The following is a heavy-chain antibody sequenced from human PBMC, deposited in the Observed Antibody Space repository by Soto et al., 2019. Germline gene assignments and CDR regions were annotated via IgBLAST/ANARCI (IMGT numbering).Heavy chain of an antibody. V-gene: IGHV4-30-4*01. CDR3: ARYGGYEGLRFDP. J-gene: IGHJ5*02. Sequence: QVQLQESGPGLVKPSQTLSLTCTVSGGSISSGDYYWSWIRQPPGKGLEWIGYIFYSGSTYYNPSLKRRVTISVDTSKNLFSMKLSSVTAADTAVYYCARYGGYEGLRFDPWGQGTLVTVSS. CDR2: IFYSGST. CDR1: GGSISSGDYY. D-gene: IGHD5-12*01.